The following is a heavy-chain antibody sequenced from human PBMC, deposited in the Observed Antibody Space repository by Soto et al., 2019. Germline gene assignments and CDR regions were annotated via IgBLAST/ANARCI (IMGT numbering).Heavy chain of an antibody. CDR3: ARDGAIGSGWYRDFQH. D-gene: IGHD6-19*01. CDR1: GGTFSSYA. CDR2: IIPIFGTA. V-gene: IGHV1-69*06. J-gene: IGHJ1*01. Sequence: SVKVSCKASGGTFSSYAISWVRQAPGQGLEWMGGIIPIFGTANYAQKFQGRVTITADKSTSTAYMELSSLRSEDTAVYYCARDGAIGSGWYRDFQHWGQGILVTVS.